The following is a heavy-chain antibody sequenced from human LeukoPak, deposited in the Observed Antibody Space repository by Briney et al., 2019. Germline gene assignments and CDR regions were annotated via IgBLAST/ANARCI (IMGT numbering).Heavy chain of an antibody. CDR3: ARDDYFDY. J-gene: IGHJ4*02. CDR1: GGSISSGGYS. V-gene: IGHV4-61*02. Sequence: SQTLSLTCAVSGGSISSGGYSWSWIRQPAGKGLEWIGRIYTSGSTNYNPSLKGRVTMSVDTSKNQFSLKLSSVTAADTAVYYCARDDYFDYWGQGTLVTVSS. CDR2: IYTSGST.